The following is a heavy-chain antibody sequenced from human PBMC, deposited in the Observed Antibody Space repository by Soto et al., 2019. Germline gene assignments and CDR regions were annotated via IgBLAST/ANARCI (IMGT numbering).Heavy chain of an antibody. J-gene: IGHJ4*02. CDR3: AREIEQWLVRGTFDY. D-gene: IGHD6-19*01. CDR2: ISSSSSYT. Sequence: GGSLRLSCAASGFTFSDYYMSWIRQAPGKGLEWVSYISSSSSYTNYADSVKGRFTISRDNAKNSLYLQMNSLRAEDTAVYYCAREIEQWLVRGTFDYWGQGTLVTVSS. V-gene: IGHV3-11*06. CDR1: GFTFSDYY.